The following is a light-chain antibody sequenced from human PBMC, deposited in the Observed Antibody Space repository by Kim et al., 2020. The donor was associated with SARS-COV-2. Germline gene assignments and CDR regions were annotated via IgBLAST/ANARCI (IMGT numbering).Light chain of an antibody. CDR3: CSYAGTYTLI. Sequence: GHSVTISCIGISSDIGGYNHVSWYQQYPGKAPKLIIYDVSQRPSGVPDRFSGSKSGNTASLTISGLQAEVEADYHCCSYAGTYTLIFGGGTQLTVL. V-gene: IGLV2-11*03. J-gene: IGLJ2*01. CDR2: DVS. CDR1: SSDIGGYNH.